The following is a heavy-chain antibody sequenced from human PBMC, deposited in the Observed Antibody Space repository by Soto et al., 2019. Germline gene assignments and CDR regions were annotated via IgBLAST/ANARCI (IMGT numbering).Heavy chain of an antibody. D-gene: IGHD6-6*01. J-gene: IGHJ4*02. CDR2: SYHSGST. CDR3: ARRGWGSSSFFDY. V-gene: IGHV4-39*01. Sequence: QLQLQESGPGLVKPSETLSLTCTVSGASITSLYYYWGWIRQPPGKGLEWIGSSYHSGSTYYAPSLMSIVAMSVDTSKNQCSLKVNSVTAADTAVYYCARRGWGSSSFFDYWGQGTLVTVSS. CDR1: GASITSLYYY.